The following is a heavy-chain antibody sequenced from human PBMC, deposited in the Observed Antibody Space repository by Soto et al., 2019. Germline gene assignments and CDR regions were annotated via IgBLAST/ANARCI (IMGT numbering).Heavy chain of an antibody. Sequence: PGGSLTLSCATTGLAFSSYGLHWVRQAPGKGLEWVAVIWYDGSNKYYADSVKGRFTISRDNSKNTLYLQMNSLRAEDTAVYYCARMDSGSYYYFDYWGQGT. CDR1: GLAFSSYG. CDR2: IWYDGSNK. D-gene: IGHD1-26*01. V-gene: IGHV3-33*01. CDR3: ARMDSGSYYYFDY. J-gene: IGHJ4*02.